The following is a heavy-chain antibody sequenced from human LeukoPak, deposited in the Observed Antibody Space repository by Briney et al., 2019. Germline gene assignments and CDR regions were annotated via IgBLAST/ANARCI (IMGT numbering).Heavy chain of an antibody. J-gene: IGHJ4*02. CDR2: NSESGSTR. D-gene: IGHD2/OR15-2a*01. CDR3: ARERESGGIDY. Sequence: GGSLRLSCEASGFTFSSYEISWVRQAPGNWLEWCSTNSESGSTRYSADYVKGRLTISKDNAKNSLYLQMNSLRAEDTAVYYCARERESGGIDYWGQGTLVTVSS. CDR1: GFTFSSYE. V-gene: IGHV3-48*03.